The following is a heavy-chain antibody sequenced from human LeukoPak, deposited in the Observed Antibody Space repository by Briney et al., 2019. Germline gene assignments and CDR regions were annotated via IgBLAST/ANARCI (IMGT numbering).Heavy chain of an antibody. Sequence: GGSLRLSCAASGFTFSSYEMNWVRKAPGKGLEWVSYISSSGSTIYYADSVKGRFTISRDNAKNSLYLQMNSLRAEDTAVYYCAREEVPAAMYPPTFDYWGQGTLVTVSS. CDR2: ISSSGSTI. V-gene: IGHV3-48*03. J-gene: IGHJ4*02. CDR3: AREEVPAAMYPPTFDY. D-gene: IGHD2-2*01. CDR1: GFTFSSYE.